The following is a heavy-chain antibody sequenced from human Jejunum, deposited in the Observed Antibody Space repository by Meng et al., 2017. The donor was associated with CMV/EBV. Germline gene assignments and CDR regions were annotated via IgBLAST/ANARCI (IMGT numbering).Heavy chain of an antibody. CDR1: IRNYY. J-gene: IGHJ3*02. V-gene: IGHV4-59*01. CDR3: ARDGHFDFWSALPSDAFDI. CDR2: IIDSGYS. Sequence: IRNYYWSWIRQPPGKGLEWIGYIIDSGYSNENPSLKSQVTISVDTSKNQFSLRLSSVTAADTAVYYCARDGHFDFWSALPSDAFDIWGQGTMVTVSS. D-gene: IGHD3-3*01.